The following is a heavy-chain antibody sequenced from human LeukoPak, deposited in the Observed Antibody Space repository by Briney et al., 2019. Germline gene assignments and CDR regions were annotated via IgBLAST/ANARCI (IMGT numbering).Heavy chain of an antibody. CDR2: IRYDGSNK. V-gene: IGHV3-30*02. CDR1: GFTFSSYG. Sequence: GGSLRLSCAASGFTFSSYGMHWVRQAPGKGLEWVAFIRYDGSNKYYADSVKGRFTISRDNSKNTLYLQMNSLRAEDTAVYYCAKGRIFGVVTYFDYWGQGTLVTVSS. J-gene: IGHJ4*02. D-gene: IGHD3-3*01. CDR3: AKGRIFGVVTYFDY.